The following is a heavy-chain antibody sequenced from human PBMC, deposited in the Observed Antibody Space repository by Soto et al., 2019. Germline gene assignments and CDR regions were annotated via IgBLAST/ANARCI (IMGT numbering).Heavy chain of an antibody. J-gene: IGHJ6*02. CDR1: GFSLSTSGVG. CDR2: IYWDDDK. V-gene: IGHV2-5*02. Sequence: SGPTLVNPTQTLTLTCTFSGFSLSTSGVGVGWIRQPPGKALEWLALIYWDDDKRYSPSLKSRLTITKDTSKNQVVLTMTNMDPVDTATYYCARSRREYYYGSGASRDYYYYYGMDVWGQGTTVTVSS. D-gene: IGHD3-10*01. CDR3: ARSRREYYYGSGASRDYYYYYGMDV.